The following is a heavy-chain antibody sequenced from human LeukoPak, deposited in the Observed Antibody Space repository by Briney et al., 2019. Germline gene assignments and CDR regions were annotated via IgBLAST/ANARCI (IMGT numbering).Heavy chain of an antibody. J-gene: IGHJ4*02. CDR3: ARGDRPYKFDY. CDR1: GYSISIGYY. CDR2: IYHSGST. Sequence: SETLSLTCTVSGYSISIGYYWGWIRQPPGKGLEWIGSIYHSGSTYYNPSLKSRVTISVDTSKNQFSLKLSSVTAADTAVYYCARGDRPYKFDYWGQGTLVTVSS. V-gene: IGHV4-38-2*02. D-gene: IGHD5-24*01.